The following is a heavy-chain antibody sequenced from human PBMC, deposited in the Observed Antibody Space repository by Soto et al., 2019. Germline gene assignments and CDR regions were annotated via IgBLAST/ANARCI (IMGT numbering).Heavy chain of an antibody. CDR1: GGSISSYY. V-gene: IGHV4-59*08. CDR3: ARHSSGTSFDP. Sequence: SETLSLTCTVSGGSISSYYWSWIRQPPGKGLEWIGYIYYSGSTYYNPSLKSRVTISVDTSKNQFSLKLSSVTAADTAVYYCARHSSGTSFDPWGQGTLVTVSS. D-gene: IGHD3-10*01. CDR2: IYYSGST. J-gene: IGHJ5*02.